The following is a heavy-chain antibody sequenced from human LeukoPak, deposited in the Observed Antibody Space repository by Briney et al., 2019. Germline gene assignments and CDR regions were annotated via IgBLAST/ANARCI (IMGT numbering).Heavy chain of an antibody. J-gene: IGHJ4*02. CDR2: LSHAGNT. CDR3: ARHNAPRRVGFDF. CDR1: GDSVRKDFYY. V-gene: IGHV4-39*01. Sequence: SETLSLTCSVAGDSVRKDFYYWGWIRQPPGKGLEWVACLSHAGNTWYNPSLESRLSISVDTSKNQSSLKFSSVTAADTALYWCARHNAPRRVGFDFWGQGILVTVSS. D-gene: IGHD2-2*01.